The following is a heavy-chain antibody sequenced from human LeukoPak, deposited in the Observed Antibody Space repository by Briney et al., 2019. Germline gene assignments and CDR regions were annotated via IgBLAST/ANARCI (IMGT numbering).Heavy chain of an antibody. Sequence: GGSLRLSCAASGFTFSSYAMSWVRQAPGKGLEWVSGISGSGDNTYYADSVKGRFTISRDNSKDTLYVQVNSLGTEDTAAYYCARGSYYDSSGSFYFDYWGQGTLVTVSS. J-gene: IGHJ4*02. CDR2: ISGSGDNT. CDR3: ARGSYYDSSGSFYFDY. D-gene: IGHD3-22*01. V-gene: IGHV3-23*01. CDR1: GFTFSSYA.